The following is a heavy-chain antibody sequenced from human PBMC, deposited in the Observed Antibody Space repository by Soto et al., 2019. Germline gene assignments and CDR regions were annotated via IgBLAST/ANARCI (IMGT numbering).Heavy chain of an antibody. V-gene: IGHV1-46*01. CDR1: GYIFTNYY. D-gene: IGHD6-13*01. CDR3: ARDLAAAAY. CDR2: INPLPTSGST. J-gene: IGHJ4*02. Sequence: QVQLVQSGAEVKKPGASVKVSCKASGYIFTNYYIHWVRQAPGQGLEWMAIINPLPTSGSTNYAQKCPGRVTVTRDTSTSTVDLELSSLRSDDTAVDYCARDLAAAAYWGQGTLVTVSS.